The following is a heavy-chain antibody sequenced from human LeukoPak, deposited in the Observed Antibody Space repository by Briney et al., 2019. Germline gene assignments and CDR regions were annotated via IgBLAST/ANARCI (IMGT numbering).Heavy chain of an antibody. D-gene: IGHD6-13*01. J-gene: IGHJ4*02. CDR1: GGSISSSSYY. CDR2: IYYSGST. CDR3: ARGYSSSWGRPRAQNFDY. V-gene: IGHV4-39*07. Sequence: SETLSLTCTVSGGSISSSSYYWGWIRQPPGKGLEWIGSIYYSGSTYYNPSLKSRVTISVDTSKNQFSLKLGSVTAADTAVYYCARGYSSSWGRPRAQNFDYWGQGTLVTVSS.